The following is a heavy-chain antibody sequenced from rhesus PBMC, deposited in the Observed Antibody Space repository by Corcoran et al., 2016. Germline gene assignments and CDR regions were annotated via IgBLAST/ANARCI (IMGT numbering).Heavy chain of an antibody. Sequence: QLQLQESGPGLVKPSETLSLTWAASGGSISSSYWSWIRQAPGKGLELIGYSYGSGSSTNYNPSLKSRVTLSVDTSKNQLSLTLSSVTAADTAVYYCARVGVYSGSWTHFDYWGQGVLVTVSS. V-gene: IGHV4-169*01. CDR1: GGSISSSY. CDR2: SYGSGSST. CDR3: ARVGVYSGSWTHFDY. J-gene: IGHJ4*01. D-gene: IGHD6-25*01.